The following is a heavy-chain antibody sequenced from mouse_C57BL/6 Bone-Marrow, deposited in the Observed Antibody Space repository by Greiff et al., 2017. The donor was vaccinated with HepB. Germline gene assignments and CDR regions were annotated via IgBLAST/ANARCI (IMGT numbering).Heavy chain of an antibody. CDR3: AKDYYGSSYGFAY. D-gene: IGHD1-1*01. CDR1: GYTFTSYG. V-gene: IGHV1-81*01. CDR2: IYPRSGNT. J-gene: IGHJ3*01. Sequence: QVQLQQSGAELARPGASVKLSCKASGYTFTSYGISWVKQRTGQGLEWIGEIYPRSGNTYYNEKLKGKATLTADKSSSTAYMELRSLTSEDSAVYFCAKDYYGSSYGFAYWGQGTLVTVSA.